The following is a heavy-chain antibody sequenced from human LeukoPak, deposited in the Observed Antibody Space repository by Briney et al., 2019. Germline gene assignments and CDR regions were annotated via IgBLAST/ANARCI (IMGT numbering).Heavy chain of an antibody. J-gene: IGHJ3*02. CDR2: INPSGGST. CDR3: ARVQDYGDPNGAFDI. CDR1: GYTFTSYY. Sequence: ASVKVSCKASGYTFTSYYMHWVRRAPGQGLEWMGIINPSGGSTSYAQKFQGRVTMTRDTSTSTVYMELSSLRSEDTAVYYCARVQDYGDPNGAFDIWGQGTMVTVPS. V-gene: IGHV1-46*01. D-gene: IGHD4-17*01.